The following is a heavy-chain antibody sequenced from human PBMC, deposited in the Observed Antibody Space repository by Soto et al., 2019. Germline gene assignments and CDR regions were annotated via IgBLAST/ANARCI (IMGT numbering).Heavy chain of an antibody. CDR2: IYYSGST. CDR1: GGSISSGGYY. J-gene: IGHJ6*02. CDR3: ARDRGTAIYYYGMDV. D-gene: IGHD5-18*01. Sequence: PSETLSLTCTVSGGSISSGGYYWSWIRQHPGKGLEWIGYIYYSGSTYYNPSLKSRVTISVDTSKNQFSLKLSSVTAADTAVYYCARDRGTAIYYYGMDVWGQGTTVTVSS. V-gene: IGHV4-31*03.